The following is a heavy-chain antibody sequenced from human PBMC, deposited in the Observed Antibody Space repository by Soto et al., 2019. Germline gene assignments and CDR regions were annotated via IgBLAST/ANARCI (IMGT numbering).Heavy chain of an antibody. CDR3: AKRRAISNKLFFDH. CDR2: LYWNDDE. CDR1: GFSINTGGVG. J-gene: IGHJ4*02. V-gene: IGHV2-5*01. Sequence: QITLRESGPTLVKPTQTLTLSCTLSGFSINTGGVGVGWIRQPPGKAPEWLALLYWNDDEWYSSSLRYRLSVTKDASENRVGLTMTHLDPTDTGTYYCAKRRAISNKLFFDHWGQGALVTVSS. D-gene: IGHD4-4*01.